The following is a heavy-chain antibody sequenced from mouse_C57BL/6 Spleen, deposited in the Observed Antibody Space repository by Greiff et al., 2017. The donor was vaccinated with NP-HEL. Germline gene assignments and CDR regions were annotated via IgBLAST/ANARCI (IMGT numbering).Heavy chain of an antibody. J-gene: IGHJ1*03. CDR1: GYSITSGYY. V-gene: IGHV3-6*01. CDR2: ISYDGSN. Sequence: ESGPGLVKPSQSLSLTCSVTGYSITSGYYWNWIRQFPGNKLEWMGYISYDGSNNYNPSLKNRISITRDTSKNQFFLKLNSVTTEDTATYYCARPYGSSYDWYFDVWGTGTTVTVSS. CDR3: ARPYGSSYDWYFDV. D-gene: IGHD1-1*01.